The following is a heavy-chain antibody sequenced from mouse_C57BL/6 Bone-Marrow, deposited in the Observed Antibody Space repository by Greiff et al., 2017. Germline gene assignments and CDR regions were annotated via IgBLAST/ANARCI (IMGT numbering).Heavy chain of an antibody. CDR1: GYTFTDYY. CDR2: IYPGSGNT. Sequence: QVQLQQSGAELVRPGASVKLSCKASGYTFTDYYINWVKQRPGQGLEWIARIYPGSGNTYYNEKVKGKATLTAEKSSSTAYMQLSSLTSEDSAVYFCARSMYYGSSYRYCDVWGTGTTVTVSS. J-gene: IGHJ1*03. V-gene: IGHV1-76*01. CDR3: ARSMYYGSSYRYCDV. D-gene: IGHD1-1*01.